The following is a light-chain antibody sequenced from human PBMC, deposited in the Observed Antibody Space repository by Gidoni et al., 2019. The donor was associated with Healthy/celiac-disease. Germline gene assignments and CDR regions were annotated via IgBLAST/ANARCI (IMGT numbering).Light chain of an antibody. CDR1: QSISSY. V-gene: IGKV1-39*01. Sequence: IPMTPSPSSLSASVGDRVTITCRASQSISSYLNWYQQKPGKAPKLLIYAASSLQSGVPARFSGSGSGTDVTLTISSLQPEDFATYYCQQSYSTPWTFGQGTKLEIK. CDR2: AAS. J-gene: IGKJ1*01. CDR3: QQSYSTPWT.